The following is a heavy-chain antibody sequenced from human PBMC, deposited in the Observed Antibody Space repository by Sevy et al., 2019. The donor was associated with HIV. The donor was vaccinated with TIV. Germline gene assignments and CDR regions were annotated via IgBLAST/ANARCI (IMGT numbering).Heavy chain of an antibody. CDR1: GFTVNNYG. CDR3: ASLPNNYYDTSGSSGDDAFDL. D-gene: IGHD3-22*01. CDR2: IWNDQINK. V-gene: IGHV3-33*03. Sequence: GGSLRLSCAASGFTVNNYGMHWVRQAPGKGLEWVAVIWNDQINKHYADSVKGRFTISRDNSKNTLYLQMNSLRAEDTAVYYCASLPNNYYDTSGSSGDDAFDLWGRGTMVTVSS. J-gene: IGHJ3*01.